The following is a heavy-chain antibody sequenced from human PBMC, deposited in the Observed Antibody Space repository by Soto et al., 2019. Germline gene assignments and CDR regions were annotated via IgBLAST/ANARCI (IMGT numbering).Heavy chain of an antibody. CDR2: IYYSGST. CDR1: GGSISSSSYY. CDR3: ARHKRIYYYMDV. Sequence: QLQLQESGPGLVKPSETLSLTCTVSGGSISSSSYYWCWIRQPPGKGLEWIGSIYYSGSTYYNPSLKSRVTISVDTSKNQFSLKLSSVTAADTAVYYCARHKRIYYYMDVWGKGTTVTVSS. V-gene: IGHV4-39*01. J-gene: IGHJ6*03. D-gene: IGHD2-15*01.